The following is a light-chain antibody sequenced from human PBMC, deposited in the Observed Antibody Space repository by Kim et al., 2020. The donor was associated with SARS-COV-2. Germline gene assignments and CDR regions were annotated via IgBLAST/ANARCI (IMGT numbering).Light chain of an antibody. Sequence: GQGVTLSCSGSSSNIGSNYVYWYQQLPGTAPKLLIYRNDQRPSGVPYRFSGSKSGTSASLAISGLRSEDEADYSCAAWDDSLSGVVFGGGTQLTVL. CDR2: RND. CDR3: AAWDDSLSGVV. V-gene: IGLV1-47*01. CDR1: SSNIGSNY. J-gene: IGLJ2*01.